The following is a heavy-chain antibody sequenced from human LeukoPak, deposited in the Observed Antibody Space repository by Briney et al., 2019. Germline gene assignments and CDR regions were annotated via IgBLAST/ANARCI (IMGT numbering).Heavy chain of an antibody. V-gene: IGHV3-23*01. CDR1: VFTFSSYA. Sequence: PGGSLRLSFAAPVFTFSSYARTWVRQAPGKGLELVSDISSSDGSTYYADSVKGPFTTSRDNSKNALNLQMSGLRAEDTAVYYCARRAIGYWGQGTLVTVSS. CDR2: ISSSDGST. CDR3: ARRAIGY. J-gene: IGHJ4*02.